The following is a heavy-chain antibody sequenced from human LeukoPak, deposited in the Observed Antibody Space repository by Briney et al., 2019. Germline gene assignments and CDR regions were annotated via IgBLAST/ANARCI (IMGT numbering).Heavy chain of an antibody. CDR2: IIPILGIA. J-gene: IGHJ6*02. CDR1: GGTFSSYA. CDR3: ARVGIPYYYYGMDV. V-gene: IGHV1-69*04. Sequence: GASVKVSCKASGGTFSSYAISWVRQAPGQGLEWMGRIIPILGIANYAQKFQGRVTITADKSTSTAYMELSSLRSEDTAVYYCARVGIPYYYYGMDVWGQGTTVTVSS. D-gene: IGHD7-27*01.